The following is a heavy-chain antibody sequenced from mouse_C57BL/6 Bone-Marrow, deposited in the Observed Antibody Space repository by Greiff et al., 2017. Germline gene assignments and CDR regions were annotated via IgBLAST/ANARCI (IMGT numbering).Heavy chain of an antibody. D-gene: IGHD2-4*01. CDR3: TRGERLRSLYAMDY. V-gene: IGHV6-6*01. CDR2: IRNKANNHAT. Sequence: EVKLMESGGGLVQPGGSMKLSCAASGFTFSDAWMDWVRQSPEKGLEWVAEIRNKANNHATYYAESVKGRFTISRDDSKSSVYLQMNSLRAEDTGIYYCTRGERLRSLYAMDYWGQGTSVTVSS. CDR1: GFTFSDAW. J-gene: IGHJ4*01.